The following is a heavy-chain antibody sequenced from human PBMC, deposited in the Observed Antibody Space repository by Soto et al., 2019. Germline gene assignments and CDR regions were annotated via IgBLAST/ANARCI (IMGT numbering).Heavy chain of an antibody. CDR1: GGPIRSYY. CDR2: IAYTGIT. D-gene: IGHD5-12*01. Sequence: QVQLQESGPGLLKPSETLSLTCSVSGGPIRSYYLSWVRQAPGKGLEWIAYIAYTGITGYNPSLRSRVTISGDTSQNRFSLKMTSVTAADTAVYYCAREGFSGYEALDYWGQGILVTVSS. J-gene: IGHJ4*02. V-gene: IGHV4-59*01. CDR3: AREGFSGYEALDY.